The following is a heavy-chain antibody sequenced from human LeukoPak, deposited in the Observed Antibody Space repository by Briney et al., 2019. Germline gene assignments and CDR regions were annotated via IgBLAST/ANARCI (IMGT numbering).Heavy chain of an antibody. CDR2: IEPDGSGK. J-gene: IGHJ4*02. D-gene: IGHD3-10*01. CDR1: GFTFSSYS. Sequence: GGSLRLSCAASGFTFSSYSMNWVHQAPGKGLEWVADIEPDGSGKTYVDSVKGRFSISRDNAQQSLYLQMDTLTAEDTAVYYCVTSWVRQQRDFWGQGILVTVSS. CDR3: VTSWVRQQRDF. V-gene: IGHV3-7*01.